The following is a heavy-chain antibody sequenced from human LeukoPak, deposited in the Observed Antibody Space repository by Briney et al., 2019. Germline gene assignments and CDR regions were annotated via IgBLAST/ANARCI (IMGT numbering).Heavy chain of an antibody. CDR2: IYSYGTT. Sequence: GGSLRLSCAASGFTVNNYYMSWVRQSPGKGLEWVSLIYSYGTTYYADSVKGRFTISRDSSKNTLYLQMNSLRAEDTAVYYCARGLQSDQVFDIWGQGTVVTVSS. CDR3: ARGLQSDQVFDI. V-gene: IGHV3-66*01. J-gene: IGHJ3*02. CDR1: GFTVNNYY.